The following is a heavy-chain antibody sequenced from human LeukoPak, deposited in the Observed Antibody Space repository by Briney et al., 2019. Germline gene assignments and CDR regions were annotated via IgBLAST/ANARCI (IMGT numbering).Heavy chain of an antibody. J-gene: IGHJ4*02. CDR2: INHSGST. D-gene: IGHD6-6*01. V-gene: IGHV4-34*01. Sequence: SETLSLTCAVYGGSFSGYYWSWIRQPPGKGLEWIGEINHSGSTNYNPSLKSRATISVDTSKNQFSLKLSSVTAADTAVYYCARGGGYSSSAHNHKKYFDYWGQGTLVTVSS. CDR1: GGSFSGYY. CDR3: ARGGGYSSSAHNHKKYFDY.